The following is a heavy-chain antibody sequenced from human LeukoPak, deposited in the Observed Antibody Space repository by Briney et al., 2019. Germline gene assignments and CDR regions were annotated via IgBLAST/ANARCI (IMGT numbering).Heavy chain of an antibody. CDR2: IYHGGST. Sequence: SETLSLTCTVSGYSISSGYYWGWIRQPPGKGLEWIGNIYHGGSTYYNPSLKSRVTISVDTSKNQFSLKLSSVTAADTAVYYCARDPPPITMIVVDAFDIWGQGTMVTVSS. J-gene: IGHJ3*02. CDR3: ARDPPPITMIVVDAFDI. V-gene: IGHV4-38-2*02. D-gene: IGHD3-22*01. CDR1: GYSISSGYY.